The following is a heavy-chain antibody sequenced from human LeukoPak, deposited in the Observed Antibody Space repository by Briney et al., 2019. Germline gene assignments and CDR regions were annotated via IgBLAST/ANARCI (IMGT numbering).Heavy chain of an antibody. V-gene: IGHV3-23*01. CDR1: GFTFSSYS. CDR3: AGADCSSTGCWKDDAFDI. J-gene: IGHJ3*02. D-gene: IGHD2-2*01. Sequence: GGSLRLSCAASGFTFSSYSMNWVRQAPGKGLEWVSAISGSGGSTYYADSVKGRFTISRDNSKNTLYLQMKSLRAEDTAVYYCAGADCSSTGCWKDDAFDIWGQGTMVTVSS. CDR2: ISGSGGST.